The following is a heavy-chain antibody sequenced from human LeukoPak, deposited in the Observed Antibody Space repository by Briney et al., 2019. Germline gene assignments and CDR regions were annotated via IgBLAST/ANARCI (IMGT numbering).Heavy chain of an antibody. CDR3: VRGSGYDSYYYYYMDV. CDR1: GFTFSSYW. CDR2: IKQDGSEK. J-gene: IGHJ6*03. D-gene: IGHD5-12*01. Sequence: PGGSLRLSCAASGFTFSSYWMSWVRQAPGKGLEWVANIKQDGSEKYYVDSVKGRFTISRDNAKNSLYLQMNSLRAEDTAVYYCVRGSGYDSYYYYYMDVWGKGTTVTVSS. V-gene: IGHV3-7*01.